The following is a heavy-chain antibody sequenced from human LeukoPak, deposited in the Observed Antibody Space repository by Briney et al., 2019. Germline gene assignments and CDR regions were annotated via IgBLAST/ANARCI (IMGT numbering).Heavy chain of an antibody. CDR2: IYTSGST. CDR3: ASGYSSSWHYFDY. V-gene: IGHV4-4*07. J-gene: IGHJ4*02. D-gene: IGHD6-13*01. CDR1: GGSISSYY. Sequence: PSETLSLTCTVSGGSISSYYWSWLRQPAGKGLEWIGRIYTSGSTNYNPSLKSRVTMSVDTSKNQFSLKLSSVTAADTAVYYYASGYSSSWHYFDYWGQGTLVTVSS.